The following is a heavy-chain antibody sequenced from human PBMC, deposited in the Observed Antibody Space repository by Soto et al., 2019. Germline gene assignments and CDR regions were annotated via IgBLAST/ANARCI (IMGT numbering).Heavy chain of an antibody. D-gene: IGHD5-12*01. CDR1: RYTFSNYY. V-gene: IGHV1-46*01. CDR2: INPGGDST. CDR3: ARATRSGSPHFDH. J-gene: IGHJ4*02. Sequence: ASVKVSCKGARYTFSNYYMHWVRQAPGQGLEWMGIINPGGDSTSYAQEFQGRVTMTRETSTSTLYMELSSLRSEDTAVYYCARATRSGSPHFDHWGQGTLVTVSS.